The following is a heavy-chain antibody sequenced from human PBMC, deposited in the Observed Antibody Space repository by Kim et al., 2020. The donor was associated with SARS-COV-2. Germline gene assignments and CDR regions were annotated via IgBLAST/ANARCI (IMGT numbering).Heavy chain of an antibody. J-gene: IGHJ4*02. CDR1: GDSISSKTYY. CDR3: ARLHYDSGSFYNRPFDF. Sequence: SETLSLTCSVSGDSISSKTYYWGWIRQPPGKGLEWIGTIFYSGTTYYNPSLQSRVTMSVETSTNHFSLRLTSMTAADTAVYYCARLHYDSGSFYNRPFDFWGQGTLVTVSS. CDR2: IFYSGTT. V-gene: IGHV4-39*02. D-gene: IGHD3-10*01.